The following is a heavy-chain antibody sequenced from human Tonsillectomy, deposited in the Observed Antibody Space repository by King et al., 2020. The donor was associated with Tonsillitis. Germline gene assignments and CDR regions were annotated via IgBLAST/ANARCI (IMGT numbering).Heavy chain of an antibody. J-gene: IGHJ6*02. CDR1: GFTFDDYA. V-gene: IGHV3-9*01. CDR2: ISWNSGSK. Sequence: QLVQSGGGLVQPGRSLRLSCVASGFTFDDYAMHWVRQAPGKGREWVSGISWNSGSKGYADSVKGRFTISRDNAKNSLYLQINSLRPEDTALYYCAKDGAHDNYTSWYYYGLDVWGQGTTVTVSS. CDR3: AKDGAHDNYTSWYYYGLDV. D-gene: IGHD4-11*01.